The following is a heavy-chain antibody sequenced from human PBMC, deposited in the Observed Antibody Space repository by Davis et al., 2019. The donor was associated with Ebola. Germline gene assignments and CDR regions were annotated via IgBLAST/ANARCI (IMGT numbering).Heavy chain of an antibody. CDR2: ISWNSGSI. V-gene: IGHV3-9*01. J-gene: IGHJ4*02. Sequence: GGSLRLSCAASGFTFDDYAMHWVRQAPGKGLEWVSGISWNSGSIGYADSVKGRFTISRDNAKNSLYLQMNSLRAEDTAVYYCARSDTTVTTLWFDYWGQGTLVTVSS. CDR3: ARSDTTVTTLWFDY. D-gene: IGHD4-17*01. CDR1: GFTFDDYA.